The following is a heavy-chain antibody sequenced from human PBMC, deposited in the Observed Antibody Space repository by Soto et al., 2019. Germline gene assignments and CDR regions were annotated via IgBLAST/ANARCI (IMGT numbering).Heavy chain of an antibody. J-gene: IGHJ3*02. CDR1: GGSISSYY. CDR3: ARDHPYEAFDI. Sequence: QVQLQESGPGLVEPSENLCLTCTDSGGSISSYYWRWIRQPPGKGLEWLGYTYYSGSTNYNHTLKSRVTISVDTSKNQVSLKLSSVTAADTAVYYCARDHPYEAFDIWGQGTMVTVSS. CDR2: TYYSGST. V-gene: IGHV4-59*01.